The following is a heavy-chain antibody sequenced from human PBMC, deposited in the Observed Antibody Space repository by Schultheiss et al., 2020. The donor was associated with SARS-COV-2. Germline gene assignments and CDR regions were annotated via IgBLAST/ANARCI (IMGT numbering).Heavy chain of an antibody. CDR1: GFTFSSYE. CDR2: ISSSGSTI. V-gene: IGHV3-48*03. J-gene: IGHJ3*02. Sequence: GGSLRLSCAASGFTFSSYEMNWVRQAPGKGLEWVSYISSSGSTIYYADSVKGRFTISRDNAKNSLYLQMNSLRAEDTAVYYCARDLMTGTTWVGAFDIWGQGTMVTVSS. CDR3: ARDLMTGTTWVGAFDI. D-gene: IGHD1-7*01.